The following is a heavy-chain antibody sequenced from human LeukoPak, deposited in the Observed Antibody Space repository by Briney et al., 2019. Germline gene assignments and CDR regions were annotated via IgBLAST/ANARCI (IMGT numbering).Heavy chain of an antibody. D-gene: IGHD1-14*01. J-gene: IGHJ6*03. V-gene: IGHV3-21*01. CDR2: ISSSSSYI. Sequence: GGSLRLSCAASGFTFSRYSMNWVRQAPGKGLEWVSSISSSSSYIYYADSVKGRFTISRDNAKNSLYLQMNSLRAEDTAVYYCASQEPLCDYYYYYMDVWGKGTTVTVSS. CDR1: GFTFSRYS. CDR3: ASQEPLCDYYYYYMDV.